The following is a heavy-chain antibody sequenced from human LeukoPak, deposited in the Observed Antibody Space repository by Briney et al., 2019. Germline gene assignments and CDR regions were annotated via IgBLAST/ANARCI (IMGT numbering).Heavy chain of an antibody. J-gene: IGHJ4*02. Sequence: GGSLRPSCAASGFTFSNSWMHWVRHAPGKGLVWVSRTDPNGITTYADSVKGRFTISRDNAKNTLYLQMNSLRAEDTARYYCARSGGIIDYWGQGTLVTVSS. CDR3: ARSGGIIDY. D-gene: IGHD3-10*01. CDR1: GFTFSNSW. CDR2: TDPNGIT. V-gene: IGHV3-74*03.